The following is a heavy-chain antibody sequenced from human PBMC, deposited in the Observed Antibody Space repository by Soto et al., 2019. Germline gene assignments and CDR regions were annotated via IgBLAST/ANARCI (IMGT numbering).Heavy chain of an antibody. Sequence: RASVXVSFKASCYTFTIDGISFFLQAPGQGLECMGWISAYNGNTNYAQKLQGRVTMTTDTSTSTAYMELRSLRSDDTAVYYCARGLVYSSGWGHFEYWGQGTLVNVYS. CDR2: ISAYNGNT. CDR3: ARGLVYSSGWGHFEY. D-gene: IGHD6-19*01. CDR1: CYTFTIDG. J-gene: IGHJ4*02. V-gene: IGHV1-18*01.